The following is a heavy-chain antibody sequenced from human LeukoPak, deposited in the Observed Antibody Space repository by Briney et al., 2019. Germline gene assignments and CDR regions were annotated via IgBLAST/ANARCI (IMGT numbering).Heavy chain of an antibody. Sequence: ASVKVSCKASGYTFTSYYMHWVRQAPGQGLEWMGIINPSGGSTSYAQKFQGRVTMTRDTSTSTVYMGLSSLRSEDTAVYYCASERRDGYIIDYWGQGTLVTVSS. V-gene: IGHV1-46*01. CDR3: ASERRDGYIIDY. D-gene: IGHD5-24*01. CDR1: GYTFTSYY. CDR2: INPSGGST. J-gene: IGHJ4*02.